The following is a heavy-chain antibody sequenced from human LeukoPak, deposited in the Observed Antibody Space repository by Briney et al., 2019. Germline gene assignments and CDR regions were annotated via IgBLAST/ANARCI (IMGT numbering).Heavy chain of an antibody. Sequence: PGGSLRLSCAASGFTFSSYWMSWVRQAPGKGLEWVANIKQDGSEKYYVDSVKGRFTISRDNAKNSLYLQMNSLRAEDTAVYYCAKDRRPVNQQYGAPGYWGQGTLVTVSS. V-gene: IGHV3-7*01. CDR2: IKQDGSEK. CDR3: AKDRRPVNQQYGAPGY. J-gene: IGHJ4*02. CDR1: GFTFSSYW. D-gene: IGHD4-17*01.